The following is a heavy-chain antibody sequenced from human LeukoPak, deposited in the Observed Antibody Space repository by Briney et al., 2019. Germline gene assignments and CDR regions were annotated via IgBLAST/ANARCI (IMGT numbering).Heavy chain of an antibody. CDR3: AKDIKWELLGGAFDI. Sequence: GGSLRLSCAASGFTFDDYAMHWVRQAPGKGLEWVSGISWNSGSIGYADSVKGRFTISRDNAKNSLYLQMNSLRAEDTALYYCAKDIKWELLGGAFDIWAKGQWSPSLQ. J-gene: IGHJ3*02. V-gene: IGHV3-9*01. D-gene: IGHD1-26*01. CDR2: ISWNSGSI. CDR1: GFTFDDYA.